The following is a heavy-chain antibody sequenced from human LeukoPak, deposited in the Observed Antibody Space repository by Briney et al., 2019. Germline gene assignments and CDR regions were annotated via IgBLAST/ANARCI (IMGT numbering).Heavy chain of an antibody. Sequence: GGSLRHSCAASGFTFSSYAMSWVRQAPGKGLEWVSAISHSGVTTYYADSVKGRFTISRDNSKNTLHLQMNSLRAEDTAVYYRAKAPPPFCSGGSCFDAFDIWGQGTMVTVSS. D-gene: IGHD2-15*01. CDR1: GFTFSSYA. V-gene: IGHV3-23*01. CDR2: ISHSGVTT. CDR3: AKAPPPFCSGGSCFDAFDI. J-gene: IGHJ3*02.